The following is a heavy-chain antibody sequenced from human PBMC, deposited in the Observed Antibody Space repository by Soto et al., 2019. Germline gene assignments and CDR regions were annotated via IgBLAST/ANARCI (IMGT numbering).Heavy chain of an antibody. CDR3: ARVDWQQLVQSSFDY. V-gene: IGHV3-21*01. Sequence: GGSLRLSCAASGFTFSSYSMNWVRQAPGKGLEWVSSISSSSSYIYYADSVKGRFTISRDNAKNSLYLQMNSLRAEDTAVYYCARVDWQQLVQSSFDYWGQGTLVTVSS. J-gene: IGHJ4*02. D-gene: IGHD6-13*01. CDR2: ISSSSSYI. CDR1: GFTFSSYS.